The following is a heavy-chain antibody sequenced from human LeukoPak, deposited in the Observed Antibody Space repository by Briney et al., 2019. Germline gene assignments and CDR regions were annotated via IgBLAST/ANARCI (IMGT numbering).Heavy chain of an antibody. V-gene: IGHV3-7*01. CDR2: IKQDGSTK. CDR3: KRDTDGSLDY. CDR1: GFTFTNSW. J-gene: IGHJ4*02. D-gene: IGHD1-26*01. Sequence: GGSLRLSCVASGFTFTNSWMAWVRQAPGKGLEWVANIKQDGSTKHYADSLKGRFTISRDNPKNSLYLQMNNLRADDTAVYYRKRDTDGSLDYWGQGILVTVAS.